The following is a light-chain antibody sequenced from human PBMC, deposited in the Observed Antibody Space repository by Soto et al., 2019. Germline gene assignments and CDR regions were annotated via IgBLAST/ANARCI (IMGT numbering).Light chain of an antibody. CDR1: QSISSW. V-gene: IGKV1-5*03. J-gene: IGKJ1*01. Sequence: DIQMTQSPSTLSASVVDRVTITCRASQSISSWLAWYQQKPGEAPNLLIYKASSLESGVPSRFSGSGSGTEFTLTISSLQPDDFATYYCQHYNSYPWTFGQGTKVDIK. CDR2: KAS. CDR3: QHYNSYPWT.